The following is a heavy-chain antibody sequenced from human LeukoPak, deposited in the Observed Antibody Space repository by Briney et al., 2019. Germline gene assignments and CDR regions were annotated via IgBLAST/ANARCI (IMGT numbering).Heavy chain of an antibody. CDR3: AKAPPYYSYSSGYFQP. D-gene: IGHD3-22*01. CDR1: GFTFDDSA. Sequence: GGSLRLSCAASGFTFDDSAMHWVRHVPGKGLEWVSGISWNSGIIDYADSVKGRFTISRDNAKNSLYLQMNNLRPDDTAFYYCAKAPPYYSYSSGYFQPWGQGTLVTVSS. J-gene: IGHJ1*01. V-gene: IGHV3-9*01. CDR2: ISWNSGII.